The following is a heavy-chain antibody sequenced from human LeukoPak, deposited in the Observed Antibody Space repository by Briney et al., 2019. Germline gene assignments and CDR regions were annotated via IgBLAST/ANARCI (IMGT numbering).Heavy chain of an antibody. CDR3: ARALWSGYYTGIDY. D-gene: IGHD3-3*01. J-gene: IGHJ4*02. Sequence: ASVKVSCKASGYTFTGYYMHCVRQAPGQGLEWMGWINPNSGGTNYAQKFQGRVTMTRDTSISTAYMELSRLRSDDTAVYYCARALWSGYYTGIDYWGQGTLVTVSS. V-gene: IGHV1-2*02. CDR2: INPNSGGT. CDR1: GYTFTGYY.